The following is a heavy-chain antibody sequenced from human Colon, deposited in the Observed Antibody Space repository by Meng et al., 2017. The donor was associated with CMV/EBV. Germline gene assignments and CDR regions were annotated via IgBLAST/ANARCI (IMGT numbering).Heavy chain of an antibody. J-gene: IGHJ4*02. CDR1: GFNFGAHY. V-gene: IGHV3-11*01. Sequence: GESLKISCAASGFNFGAHYMSWIRQGPGKGLEWVSYISTSGNTIKYGDSVRGRFTISRDNAKNLLYLQMKSLRADDTAVYYCVRDRELGRGFDNDFWGQGTLVTVSS. CDR3: VRDRELGRGFDNDF. CDR2: ISTSGNTI. D-gene: IGHD3-10*01.